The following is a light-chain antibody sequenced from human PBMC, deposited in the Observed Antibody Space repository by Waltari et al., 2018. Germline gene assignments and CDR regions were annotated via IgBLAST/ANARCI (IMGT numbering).Light chain of an antibody. CDR3: QQSYTTPRT. J-gene: IGKJ1*01. Sequence: DIQVTQSPSTLSASVGDRVTITCRASQSIVVWLAWYQQKPGKAPRLLIYKASYLESGVPSRFSGSGSETHFTLAISSLQREDFATYYCQQSYTTPRTFGQGTKVEIK. CDR2: KAS. CDR1: QSIVVW. V-gene: IGKV1-5*03.